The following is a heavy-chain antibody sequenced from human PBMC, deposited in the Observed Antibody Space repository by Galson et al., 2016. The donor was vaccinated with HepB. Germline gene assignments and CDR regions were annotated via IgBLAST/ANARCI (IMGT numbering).Heavy chain of an antibody. CDR3: ASRKNEAYHYYGMDV. V-gene: IGHV4-4*02. J-gene: IGHJ6*02. CDR1: GGSITTSNW. Sequence: EPLSLTCAISGGSITTSNWWSWVRQPPGKGLEWIGEIYHNGSATYNPSLRSRLTMSVDKSKNEISLKLTSVTAADTALYYCASRKNEAYHYYGMDVWGQGTTVTVSS. D-gene: IGHD1-1*01. CDR2: IYHNGSA.